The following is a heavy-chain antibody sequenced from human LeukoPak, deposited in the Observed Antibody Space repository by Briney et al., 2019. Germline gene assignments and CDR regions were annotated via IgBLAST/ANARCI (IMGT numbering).Heavy chain of an antibody. CDR3: ARGPEHSRSWYKDNWFDP. CDR1: GFTVSSNY. Sequence: GGSLRLTCAASGFTVSSNYMSWVRHAPGKGLEWVSVIYSGGSTYYADSVKGRFTISRDNAKNSLYLQMNSLRAEDTAVYYCARGPEHSRSWYKDNWFDPWGQGTLVTVSS. D-gene: IGHD6-13*01. V-gene: IGHV3-53*01. CDR2: IYSGGST. J-gene: IGHJ5*02.